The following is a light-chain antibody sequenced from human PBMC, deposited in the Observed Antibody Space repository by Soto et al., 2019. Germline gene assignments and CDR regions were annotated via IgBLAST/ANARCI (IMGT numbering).Light chain of an antibody. CDR2: GAS. J-gene: IGKJ4*01. CDR1: QGISNH. V-gene: IGKV1-16*02. Sequence: DIQMTQSPSSLSASIGDRVTLTCRASQGISNHLAWFQQKPGQAPKPLIYGASSLRSGVPSKFSGSGSGTDFTLTISSLHPEDCATYYCQQYNSFPLTFGGGTKVEIK. CDR3: QQYNSFPLT.